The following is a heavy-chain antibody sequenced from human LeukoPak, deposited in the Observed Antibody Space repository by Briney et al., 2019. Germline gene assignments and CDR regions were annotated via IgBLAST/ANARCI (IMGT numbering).Heavy chain of an antibody. CDR3: ARSSAEVLNYYYYAMDV. CDR1: GYTFTNYG. J-gene: IGHJ6*02. D-gene: IGHD6-6*01. Sequence: ASVKVSCKASGYTFTNYGISWIRQAPEQGLEWMGWISGYNGNANYPQKLQGRVTMTTDTSTSTSYMELRSLRSDDTAVYYCARSSAEVLNYYYYAMDVWAQGTTVTVSS. V-gene: IGHV1-18*01. CDR2: ISGYNGNA.